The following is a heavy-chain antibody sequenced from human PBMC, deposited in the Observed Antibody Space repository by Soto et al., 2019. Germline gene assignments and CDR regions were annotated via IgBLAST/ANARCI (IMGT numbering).Heavy chain of an antibody. CDR3: ARARYQPLPDS. CDR1: GGSLSGYY. D-gene: IGHD1-20*01. CDR2: IHYSGNT. J-gene: IGHJ4*02. V-gene: IGHV4-59*01. Sequence: QVQLQESGPGLLKPSETLSLTCTVSGGSLSGYYWSWIRQSPDKGLEWIGYIHYSGNTNYNPSLKSRVTMSVDMSKNQFSLNLNSVTAADTAVYYCARARYQPLPDSWGQGTLVTVSS.